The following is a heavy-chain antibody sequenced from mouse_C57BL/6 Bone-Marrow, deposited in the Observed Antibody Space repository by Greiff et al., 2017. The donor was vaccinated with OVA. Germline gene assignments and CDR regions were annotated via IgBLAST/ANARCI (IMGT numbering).Heavy chain of an antibody. CDR1: GYTFTSYW. V-gene: IGHV1-61*01. CDR3: ARRVSLFSPFAY. J-gene: IGHJ3*01. Sequence: QVQLQQPGAELVRPGSSVKLSCKASGYTFTSYWMDWVKQRPGQGLEWIGNIYHYDSETHYNQKFKDKATLTVDKSSNTAYMQLSSLTSEDSAVYYCARRVSLFSPFAYWGQGTLVTVSA. CDR2: IYHYDSET. D-gene: IGHD6-2*01.